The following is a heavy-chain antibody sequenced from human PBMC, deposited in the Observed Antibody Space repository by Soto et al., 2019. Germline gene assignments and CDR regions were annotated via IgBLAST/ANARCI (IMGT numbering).Heavy chain of an antibody. CDR3: ARRYGSGFDY. D-gene: IGHD3-10*01. CDR1: GGSISSYY. V-gene: IGHV4-59*08. J-gene: IGHJ4*01. CDR2: IYYSGST. Sequence: QVQLQESGPGLVKPSETLSLTCTVSGGSISSYYGSWIRQPPGKGLEWIGYIYYSGSTNYNPSLKSRVTISVDTSKNQFSLKLSSVTAADTAVYYCARRYGSGFDYWGQATLVTVSS.